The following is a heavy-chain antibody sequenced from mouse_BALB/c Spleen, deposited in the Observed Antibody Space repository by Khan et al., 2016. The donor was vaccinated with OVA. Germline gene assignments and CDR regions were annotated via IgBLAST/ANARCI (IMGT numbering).Heavy chain of an antibody. CDR2: IWAGVST. CDR1: GFSLTSYG. J-gene: IGHJ2*01. Sequence: VQLQESGPGLVAPSQSLSITCTVSGFSLTSYGIHWVRQPPGKGLEWLGIIWAGVSTNYNSALMSRLSISKDNSRSQVFLKMNSLQTDDTAMYFCARNRESDYFDYWGQGTTLTVSS. CDR3: ARNRESDYFDY. V-gene: IGHV2-9*02.